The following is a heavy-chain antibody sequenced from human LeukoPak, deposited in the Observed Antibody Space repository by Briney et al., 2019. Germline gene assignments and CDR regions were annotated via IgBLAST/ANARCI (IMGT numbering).Heavy chain of an antibody. CDR1: GYTFTDYY. CDR3: ARDRVGGDWFDP. V-gene: IGHV1-2*02. CDR2: INPNSGGT. Sequence: ASVKVSCKASGYTFTDYYMHWVRQAPGQGLEWMGWINPNSGGTNYARKFQGRVTMTRDTSINTAYMELSRLTSDDTAVYYCARDRVGGDWFDPWGQGTLVTVSS. J-gene: IGHJ5*02.